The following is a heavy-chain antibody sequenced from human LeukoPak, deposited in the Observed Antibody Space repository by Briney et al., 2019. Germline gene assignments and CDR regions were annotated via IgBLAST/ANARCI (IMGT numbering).Heavy chain of an antibody. D-gene: IGHD5-12*01. CDR3: AKDNPFSGYDGRGY. CDR1: GFIFSRLA. J-gene: IGHJ4*02. CDR2: ISGSGGST. Sequence: GGSLRLSCAGSGFIFSRLAMTWVRQAPGKGLEWVSSISGSGGSTYYADSVKGRFTISRDNSKNTLYLQMHSLRAEDTAVYYCAKDNPFSGYDGRGYWGQGTLVAVSS. V-gene: IGHV3-23*01.